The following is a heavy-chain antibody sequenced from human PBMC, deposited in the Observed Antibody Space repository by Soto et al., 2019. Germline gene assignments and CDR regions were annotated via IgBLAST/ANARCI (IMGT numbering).Heavy chain of an antibody. Sequence: PSETLSLTCAVYGGSFSGYYWSWIRQPPGKGLEWIGEINHSGSTNYNPSLKSRVTISVDTSKNQFSLKLSSVTAADTAVYYCARHSYYYDSSGYRYYYYGTDVWGQGTTVTVSS. V-gene: IGHV4-34*01. J-gene: IGHJ6*02. D-gene: IGHD3-22*01. CDR2: INHSGST. CDR1: GGSFSGYY. CDR3: ARHSYYYDSSGYRYYYYGTDV.